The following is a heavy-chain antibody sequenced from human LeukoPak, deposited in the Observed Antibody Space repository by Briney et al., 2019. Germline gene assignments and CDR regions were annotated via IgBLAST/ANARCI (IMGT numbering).Heavy chain of an antibody. CDR2: ISAYNGNT. CDR1: GYTFTSYG. D-gene: IGHD3-10*01. Sequence: ASVKVSCKASGYTFTSYGISWVRQAPGQGLEWMGWISAYNGNTNYAQKIQGRVTMTTDTSTSTAYMELRSLRSDDTAVYYCARNNYYYGSGSHDYWGQGTLVTVSS. V-gene: IGHV1-18*01. J-gene: IGHJ4*02. CDR3: ARNNYYYGSGSHDY.